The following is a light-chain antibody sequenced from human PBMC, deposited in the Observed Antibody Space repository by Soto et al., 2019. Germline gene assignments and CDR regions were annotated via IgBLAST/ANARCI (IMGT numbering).Light chain of an antibody. CDR3: CSYSGSSIVV. J-gene: IGLJ2*01. CDR2: EGS. Sequence: QSALTQPASVSGSPGQSITISCTGTSSDVGRYNLVSWYQQHPGKAPKLMIYEGSKRPSGVSNRFSGSKSGNTASLTISGLQAEDVADYYCCSYSGSSIVVFGGGTHLT. CDR1: SSDVGRYNL. V-gene: IGLV2-23*01.